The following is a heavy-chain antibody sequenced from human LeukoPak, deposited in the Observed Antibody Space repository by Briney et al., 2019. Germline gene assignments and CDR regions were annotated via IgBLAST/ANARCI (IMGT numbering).Heavy chain of an antibody. D-gene: IGHD1-26*01. CDR3: AKAASGSYLYYFDY. J-gene: IGHJ4*02. Sequence: GGSLRLSCAASGLTFSSYAMNWVRQAPGKGLEWVSTISYSGGSTYYVDSVKGQFTISRDNSENTLYLQLNSLRAEDTAVYYCAKAASGSYLYYFDYWGQGTLVTVSS. V-gene: IGHV3-23*01. CDR2: ISYSGGST. CDR1: GLTFSSYA.